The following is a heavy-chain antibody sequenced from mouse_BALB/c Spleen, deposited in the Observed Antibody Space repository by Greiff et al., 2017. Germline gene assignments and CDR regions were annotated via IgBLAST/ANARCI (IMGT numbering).Heavy chain of an antibody. D-gene: IGHD2-4*01. CDR3: ARYYDYAMDY. CDR2: IFPGTGTT. Sequence: VQLQESGAELVKPGASVKLSCKTSGYTFTSYWIPWVKQRPGQGLGWIGEIFPGTGTTYYNEKFKGKATLTIDTSSSTAYMQLSSLTSEDSAVYFCARYYDYAMDYWGQGTSVTVSS. V-gene: IGHV1S132*01. CDR1: GYTFTSYW. J-gene: IGHJ4*01.